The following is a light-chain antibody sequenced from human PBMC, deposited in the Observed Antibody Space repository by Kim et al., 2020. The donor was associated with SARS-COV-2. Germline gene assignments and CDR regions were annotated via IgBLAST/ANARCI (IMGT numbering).Light chain of an antibody. V-gene: IGLV4-69*01. CDR1: SGHSSYA. CDR2: LNSDGSH. J-gene: IGLJ2*01. Sequence: SVKLTCTLRSGHSSYAIAWHQQQPEKGPRYLMKLNSDGSHSKGDGIPDRFSGSSAGAERYLTISSLQSEDEADYYCQTWGTGISVVFGGGTQLTVL. CDR3: QTWGTGISVV.